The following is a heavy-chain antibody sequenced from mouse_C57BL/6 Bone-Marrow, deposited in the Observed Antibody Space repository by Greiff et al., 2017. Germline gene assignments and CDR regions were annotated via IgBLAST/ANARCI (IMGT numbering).Heavy chain of an antibody. J-gene: IGHJ2*01. V-gene: IGHV5-6*01. Sequence: EVKLMESGGDLVKPGGSLKFSCAASGFTFSSYGMSWVRQSPDKRLEWVAIISSGGSCTYYPDSVKGRATITRDNATSTLYLQMSSLTSEYTAVYYCARVRGRAYWGQGTTLTVSS. CDR2: ISSGGSCT. D-gene: IGHD2-1*01. CDR3: ARVRGRAY. CDR1: GFTFSSYG.